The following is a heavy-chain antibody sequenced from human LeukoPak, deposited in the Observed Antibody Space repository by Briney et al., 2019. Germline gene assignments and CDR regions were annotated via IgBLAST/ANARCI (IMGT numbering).Heavy chain of an antibody. V-gene: IGHV1-69*04. Sequence: ASVKVSCKASGGTFSSYAISWVRQAPGQGLEWMGRIIPILGIANYAQKFQGRVTITADKSTSTVYMELSSLRSEDTAVYYCARDTTTGDFDYWGQGTLVTVSS. D-gene: IGHD5-12*01. J-gene: IGHJ4*02. CDR3: ARDTTTGDFDY. CDR2: IIPILGIA. CDR1: GGTFSSYA.